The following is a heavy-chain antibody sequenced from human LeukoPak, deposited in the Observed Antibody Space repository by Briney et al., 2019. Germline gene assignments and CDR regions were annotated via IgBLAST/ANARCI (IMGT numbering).Heavy chain of an antibody. V-gene: IGHV3-48*03. CDR3: AKGKTSTPAASDC. Sequence: GGSLRLSCAASGFTFSSYEMNWVRQAPGKGLGWVSYISSSGSTIYYADSVKGRFTISRDNAKNSLYLQMNSLRAEDAAFYYCAKGKTSTPAASDCWGQGTLVTVSS. J-gene: IGHJ4*02. CDR1: GFTFSSYE. CDR2: ISSSGSTI. D-gene: IGHD6-13*01.